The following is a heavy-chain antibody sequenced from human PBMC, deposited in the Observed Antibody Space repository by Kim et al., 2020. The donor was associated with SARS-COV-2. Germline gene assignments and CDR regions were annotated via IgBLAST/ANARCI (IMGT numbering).Heavy chain of an antibody. D-gene: IGHD6-13*01. V-gene: IGHV3-23*03. J-gene: IGHJ6*02. CDR1: GFTFSSYA. CDR2: IYSGGSST. CDR3: AKDAATFPLAAPGDGMDV. Sequence: GGSLRLSCAASGFTFSSYAMSWVRQAPGKGLEWVSVIYSGGSSTYYADSVKGRFTISRDNSKNTLYLQMNSLRAEDTAVYYCAKDAATFPLAAPGDGMDVWGQGTTVTVSS.